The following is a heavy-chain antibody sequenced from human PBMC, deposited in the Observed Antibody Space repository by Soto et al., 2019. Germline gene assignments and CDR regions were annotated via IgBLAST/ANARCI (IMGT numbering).Heavy chain of an antibody. V-gene: IGHV4-31*03. Sequence: SETLSLTCSVSGGSTSSGGFYWSWIRHHPGKGLEWIGYIYYNGDTYYNPSLKSRVTISVDTSNNQFSLDLSSVTAADTAVYYCARAVNHDFWSGYSPFDYWSQGTMVTVYS. J-gene: IGHJ4*02. CDR3: ARAVNHDFWSGYSPFDY. CDR1: GGSTSSGGFY. CDR2: IYYNGDT. D-gene: IGHD3-3*01.